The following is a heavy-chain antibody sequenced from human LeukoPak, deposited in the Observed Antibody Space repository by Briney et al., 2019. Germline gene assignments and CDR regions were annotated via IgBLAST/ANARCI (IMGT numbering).Heavy chain of an antibody. J-gene: IGHJ2*01. D-gene: IGHD2-2*01. V-gene: IGHV3-13*01. CDR1: GFTFSTYD. CDR3: AREVLDSTSRSWDLDL. CDR2: IGTIDDT. Sequence: GGSLRLSCAASGFTFSTYDMHWVRQPTGKGLEWVSAIGTIDDTYYSDSVKGRFTISRENAKNSLFLQMNSLRAGDTAVYYCAREVLDSTSRSWDLDLGGRGTLVTVSS.